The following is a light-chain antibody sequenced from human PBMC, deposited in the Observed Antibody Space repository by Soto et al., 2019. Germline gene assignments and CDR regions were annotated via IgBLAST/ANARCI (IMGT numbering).Light chain of an antibody. Sequence: IQWTQSPSSLSASIGDRVTITGRASQGMSSYVAWYQQKPGKAPKLLIYAASTLQSGGPARFSGSGSGTDFTLTISSLQPEDFATYYCQHLTSYPRTFGPGTKVDIK. V-gene: IGKV1-9*01. CDR3: QHLTSYPRT. CDR2: AAS. J-gene: IGKJ3*01. CDR1: QGMSSY.